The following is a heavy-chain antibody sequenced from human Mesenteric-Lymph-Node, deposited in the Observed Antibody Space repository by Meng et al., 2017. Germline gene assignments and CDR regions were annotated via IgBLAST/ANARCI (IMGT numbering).Heavy chain of an antibody. V-gene: IGHV3-21*04. CDR2: ISSSSSYI. Sequence: GSLRLSCAASGFTFSSYSMNWVRQAPGKGLEWVSSISSSSSYIYYADSVKGRFTISRDNAKNSLYLQMNSLRAEDTAVYYCARDIPPYYYDSSGYYPYYFDYWGQGTLVTVSS. CDR3: ARDIPPYYYDSSGYYPYYFDY. D-gene: IGHD3-22*01. CDR1: GFTFSSYS. J-gene: IGHJ4*02.